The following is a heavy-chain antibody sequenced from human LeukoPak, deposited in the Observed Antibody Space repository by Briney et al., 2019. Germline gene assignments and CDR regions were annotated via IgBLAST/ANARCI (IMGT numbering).Heavy chain of an antibody. D-gene: IGHD3-10*01. CDR3: ARDRGDAFDI. CDR2: IYNSGST. V-gene: IGHV4-39*07. Sequence: SETLSLTCTVSGGSISSSGYYCGWIRQPPGKGLEWIGSIYNSGSTYYNQYLKSRVTISLDTSKNQFSLKLSSVTAADTAVYYCARDRGDAFDIWGQGTMVTVSS. J-gene: IGHJ3*02. CDR1: GGSISSSGYY.